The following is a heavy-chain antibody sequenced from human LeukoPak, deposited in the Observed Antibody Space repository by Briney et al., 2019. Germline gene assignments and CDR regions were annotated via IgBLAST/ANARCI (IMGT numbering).Heavy chain of an antibody. V-gene: IGHV3-21*01. CDR3: ARGYGQHDAFDI. CDR2: ISSSSSYI. Sequence: GGSLRLSCAASGFTFSSYSMNWVRQAPGKGLEWVSSISSSSSYIYYADSVKGRFTISRDNAKNSLYLQMNSLRAEDTAVYYCARGYGQHDAFDIWGQGTMVTVSS. J-gene: IGHJ3*02. CDR1: GFTFSSYS. D-gene: IGHD3-16*01.